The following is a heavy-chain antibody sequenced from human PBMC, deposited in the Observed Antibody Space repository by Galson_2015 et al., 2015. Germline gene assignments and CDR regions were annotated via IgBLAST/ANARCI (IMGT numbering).Heavy chain of an antibody. CDR1: GFTFSTYE. Sequence: SLRLSCAASGFTFSTYEMNWVRQAPGKGPEWVSYISSSGSTIYYADSVKGRFTISRDNAKNSLILQMNSLRVEDTAVYYCATYSRSSSGGAFDIWGHGTVVTVSS. J-gene: IGHJ3*02. V-gene: IGHV3-48*03. CDR3: ATYSRSSSGGAFDI. D-gene: IGHD6-6*01. CDR2: ISSSGSTI.